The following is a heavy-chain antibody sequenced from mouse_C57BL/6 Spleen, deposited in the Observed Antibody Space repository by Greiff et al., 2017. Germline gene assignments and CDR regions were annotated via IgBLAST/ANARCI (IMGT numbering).Heavy chain of an antibody. Sequence: QVQLKQPGAELVRPGSSVKLSCKASGYTFTSYWMHWVKQRPIQGLEWIGNIDPCDSETQYNQKFKDKATLTVDKSSSTAYMQLSSLTSEDSAVYYCASGNYYYDSFPWYFGVWGTGTTVTFSS. J-gene: IGHJ1*03. V-gene: IGHV1-52*01. D-gene: IGHD2-4*01. CDR2: IDPCDSET. CDR1: GYTFTSYW. CDR3: ASGNYYYDSFPWYFGV.